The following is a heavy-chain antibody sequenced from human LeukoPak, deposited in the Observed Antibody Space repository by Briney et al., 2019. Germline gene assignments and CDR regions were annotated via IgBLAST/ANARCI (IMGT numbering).Heavy chain of an antibody. CDR1: GYIFTNYG. V-gene: IGHV1-69*13. CDR3: GLSGNYYYYYMDV. Sequence: ASVKVSCKASGYIFTNYGMSWVRQAPGQGLEWMGGIIPIFGIPDSAQKFQGRLTITADESTTTAYMELSSLRSDDTAIYYCGLSGNYYYYYMDVWGKGTTVTISS. CDR2: IIPIFGIP. D-gene: IGHD6-25*01. J-gene: IGHJ6*03.